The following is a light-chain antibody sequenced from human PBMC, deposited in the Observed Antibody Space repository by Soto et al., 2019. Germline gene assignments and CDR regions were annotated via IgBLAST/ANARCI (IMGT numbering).Light chain of an antibody. V-gene: IGLV2-14*01. Sequence: QSVLTQPASVSGSPGQSITISCTGTGSYVGGYNYVSWYQQHPGKAPKLMIYEVSNRPSGVSNRFSVSKSGNTASLTISGLQAEDEADYYCSSYTSSSTPYVFGTGTKVTVL. CDR3: SSYTSSSTPYV. J-gene: IGLJ1*01. CDR2: EVS. CDR1: GSYVGGYNY.